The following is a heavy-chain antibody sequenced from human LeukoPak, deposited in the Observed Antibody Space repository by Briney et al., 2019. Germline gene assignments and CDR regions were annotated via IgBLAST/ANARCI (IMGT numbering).Heavy chain of an antibody. J-gene: IGHJ5*02. CDR1: NGSITTYY. V-gene: IGHV4-59*01. Sequence: SETLSLTCYVSNGSITTYYWTWIRQPPGKGLEWIGQIFHTGSTNYNPSLKSRLTISLDPSKNLFSLKLKSVSPADTAIYYCARVRARNREGCTTWGLGTLVTVSS. D-gene: IGHD2-2*01. CDR2: IFHTGST. CDR3: ARVRARNREGCTT.